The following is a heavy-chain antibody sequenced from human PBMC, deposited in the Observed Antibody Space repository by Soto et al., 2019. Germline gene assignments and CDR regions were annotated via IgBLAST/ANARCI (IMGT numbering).Heavy chain of an antibody. Sequence: SVKVSCEASGYTLTTYGITWVRQAPVQGLEWMGWISAYDGNTNYAQKLQGRVSMTTDSSTSTAYMELRSLRSDDTAVYYCARDPATAYSSSSFDYWGQGTLVTVSS. D-gene: IGHD6-6*01. CDR1: GYTLTTYG. V-gene: IGHV1-18*04. CDR3: ARDPATAYSSSSFDY. J-gene: IGHJ4*02. CDR2: ISAYDGNT.